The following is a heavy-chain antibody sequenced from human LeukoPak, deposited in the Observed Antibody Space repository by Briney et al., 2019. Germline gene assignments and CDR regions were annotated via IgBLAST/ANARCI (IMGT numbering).Heavy chain of an antibody. V-gene: IGHV4-31*03. CDR3: ARQGPLYYYDGSGCYYVWFDP. CDR2: IYYSGST. CDR1: GGSISSGAYY. D-gene: IGHD3-22*01. J-gene: IGHJ5*02. Sequence: PSETLSLTCTVSGGSISSGAYYWSWIRQHPGKGLEWIGYIYYSGSTYYNPSLKSRATISVDTSKSQFSLKLSSVTAADTAVYYCARQGPLYYYDGSGCYYVWFDPWGQGTLVTVSS.